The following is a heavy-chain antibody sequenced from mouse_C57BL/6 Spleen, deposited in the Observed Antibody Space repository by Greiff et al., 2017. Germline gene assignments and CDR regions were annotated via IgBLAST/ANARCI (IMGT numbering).Heavy chain of an antibody. CDR2: IHPNSGST. J-gene: IGHJ3*01. D-gene: IGHD2-2*01. CDR3: ATPYVYDGAPSY. Sequence: QVQLQQPGAELVKPGASVKLSCKASGYTFTSYWMHWVKQRPGQGLEWIGMIHPNSGSTNYNEKFKSKATLTVDKSSSTAYMQLSSLTSEDSAVYYCATPYVYDGAPSYWGQGTLVTVAA. V-gene: IGHV1-64*01. CDR1: GYTFTSYW.